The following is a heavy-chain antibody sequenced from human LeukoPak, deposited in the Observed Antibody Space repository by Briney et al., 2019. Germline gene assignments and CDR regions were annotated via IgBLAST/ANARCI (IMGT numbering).Heavy chain of an antibody. CDR1: GYTFTGYY. CDR2: INPNNGDT. D-gene: IGHD1-26*01. Sequence: ASVKVSCKASGYTFTGYYMHWVRQAPGQGLEWMGWINPNNGDTNYAQKFQGRVTMTRDTSISTAYMELSRLRSDDTAVYYCAREQWELRDFDLRGRGTLVTVSS. V-gene: IGHV1-2*02. J-gene: IGHJ2*01. CDR3: AREQWELRDFDL.